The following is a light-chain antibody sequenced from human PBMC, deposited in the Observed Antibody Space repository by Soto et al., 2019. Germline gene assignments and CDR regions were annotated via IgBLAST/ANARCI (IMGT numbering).Light chain of an antibody. V-gene: IGKV1-5*01. CDR3: QQLRLYPST. Sequence: DIQMTQSPSTLSANVGDRVTITCRASQNVNSWLACYQQKPGKAPKLLIYDASSLESGVPSRFSGSGSGTDFALTITSLQAEDFATYYCQQLRLYPSTFGGGTKVDTK. CDR2: DAS. CDR1: QNVNSW. J-gene: IGKJ4*01.